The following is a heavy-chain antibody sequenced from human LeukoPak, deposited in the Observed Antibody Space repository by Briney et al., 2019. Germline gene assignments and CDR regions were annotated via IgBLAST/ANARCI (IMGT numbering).Heavy chain of an antibody. V-gene: IGHV3-11*04. CDR3: ARESARIVVVPAANDAFDI. D-gene: IGHD2-2*01. Sequence: PGGSLRLSCAASGFTFSDYYMSWIRQAPGKGLEGVSYISSSGSIIYYADSVRGRFTISRDNAKNSLYLQMNSLRAEDTAVYYCARESARIVVVPAANDAFDIWGQGTMVTVSS. CDR1: GFTFSDYY. CDR2: ISSSGSII. J-gene: IGHJ3*02.